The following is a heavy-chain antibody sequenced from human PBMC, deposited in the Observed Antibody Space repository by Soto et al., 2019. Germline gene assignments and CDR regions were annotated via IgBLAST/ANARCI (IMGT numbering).Heavy chain of an antibody. J-gene: IGHJ4*02. CDR2: IYWDDDK. Sequence: QITLKESGPTLVKPTQTLTLTCTFSGFSLSTSGVDVGWIRQPPGKALEWLALIYWDDDKRYSPSLKSRLTIPKDTSKIQVVLTMTIMDPLDTATYDCAHRRPYSNSPEYFFDYWGQGTLVAVSS. D-gene: IGHD6-6*01. CDR3: AHRRPYSNSPEYFFDY. CDR1: GFSLSTSGVD. V-gene: IGHV2-5*02.